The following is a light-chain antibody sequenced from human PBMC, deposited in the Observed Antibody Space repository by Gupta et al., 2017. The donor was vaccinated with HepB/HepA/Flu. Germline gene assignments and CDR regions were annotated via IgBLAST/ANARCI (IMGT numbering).Light chain of an antibody. V-gene: IGLV3-19*01. CDR2: PRN. Sequence: SSELTQHPAVPVALGQIVRLTCQGDSLRSHYASWYQQKSGQAPILVIYPRNNRPSGIPLRFSASSSGNTASLTITGAQAEDEADYYCNSRDSTGSRLLFGGGTKLTVL. J-gene: IGLJ2*01. CDR1: SLRSHY. CDR3: NSRDSTGSRLL.